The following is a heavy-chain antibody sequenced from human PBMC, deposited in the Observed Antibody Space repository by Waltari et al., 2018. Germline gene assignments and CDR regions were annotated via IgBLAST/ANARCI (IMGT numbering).Heavy chain of an antibody. V-gene: IGHV3-74*01. CDR2: INSDGSTT. D-gene: IGHD2-15*01. CDR1: VFTFNNYW. CDR3: ARGDTVVVVPAPTLDY. J-gene: IGHJ4*02. Sequence: EVQLVESGGGLVQPGGSLRVSCTTSVFTFNNYWMHWVRQTPGRGLVWVSRINSDGSTTTYADSVRGRFTISRDNARNTLYLQMNSLRADDTAVYYCARGDTVVVVPAPTLDYWGQGTLVTVSS.